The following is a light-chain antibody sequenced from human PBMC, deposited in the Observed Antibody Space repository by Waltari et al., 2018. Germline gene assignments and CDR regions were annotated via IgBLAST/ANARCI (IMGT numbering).Light chain of an antibody. J-gene: IGLJ2*01. CDR2: DND. Sequence: QSVLTQPPSVSAAPRQKVTISCSGRSSNTGNTYVYWYQHLPGTAPKLLIYDNDRRPSGIPDRFSGSKSGTSATLGITGLQTGDEADYYCGTWDSSLSVVVFGGGTMLTVL. CDR3: GTWDSSLSVVV. V-gene: IGLV1-51*01. CDR1: SSNTGNTY.